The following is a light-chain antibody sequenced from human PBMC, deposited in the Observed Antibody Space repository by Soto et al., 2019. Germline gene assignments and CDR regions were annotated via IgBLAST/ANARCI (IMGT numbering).Light chain of an antibody. CDR2: GAS. J-gene: IGKJ1*01. V-gene: IGKV3-20*01. Sequence: EIVLTQSPGTLSLSPGERATLSCRASILNFTTNYLAWYQQRSGQAPRLLIYGASRRAAGIPDRFSGSGSGAEFTLTISRLEPEDFAMYFCQQYGSSSRAFGQGTKVEV. CDR3: QQYGSSSRA. CDR1: LNFTTNY.